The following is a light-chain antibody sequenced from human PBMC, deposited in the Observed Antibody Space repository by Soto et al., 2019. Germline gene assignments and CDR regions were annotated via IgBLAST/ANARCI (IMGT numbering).Light chain of an antibody. J-gene: IGKJ4*01. CDR2: DAS. Sequence: DIPMTQSPSSLSASIGDRVTITCQASQDITNYLNWYQQKPGKAPKLLIYDASNLETGAPSRFSGSGSGTDFTFTISSLQPEDIATYYCQQCDKLPLTFGGGTKVEIK. V-gene: IGKV1-33*01. CDR3: QQCDKLPLT. CDR1: QDITNY.